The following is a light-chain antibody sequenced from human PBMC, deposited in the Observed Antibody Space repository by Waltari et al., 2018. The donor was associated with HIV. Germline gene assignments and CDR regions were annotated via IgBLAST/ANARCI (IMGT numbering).Light chain of an antibody. CDR1: SSDVGAYKF. CDR2: DVN. J-gene: IGLJ3*02. CDR3: SSYTSSSTWV. V-gene: IGLV2-11*01. Sequence: QSALTQPRSVSGSPGQSVTISCTGTSSDVGAYKFVSWYQQHPGEAPKLMIYDVNERPSGVPYRFSGSKSGNTASLTISGLQAEDEADYYCSSYTSSSTWVFGGGTKLTVL.